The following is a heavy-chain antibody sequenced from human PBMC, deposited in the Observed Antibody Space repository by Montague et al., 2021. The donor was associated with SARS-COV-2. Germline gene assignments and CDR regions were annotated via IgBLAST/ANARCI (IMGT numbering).Heavy chain of an antibody. CDR1: GFSLSTSVMS. J-gene: IGHJ4*02. CDR3: ARCRDGYKSGFYLDY. D-gene: IGHD5-24*01. V-gene: IGHV2-70*17. CDR2: IDWDDYE. Sequence: PALVKPTQTLTLTCTFSGFSLSTSVMSVSWIRQPPGKALEWLARIDWDDYEFYSTSLKTRLTISKDTSKNQVALTMTNMDPVDTATYYCARCRDGYKSGFYLDYWGQGTLVTVSP.